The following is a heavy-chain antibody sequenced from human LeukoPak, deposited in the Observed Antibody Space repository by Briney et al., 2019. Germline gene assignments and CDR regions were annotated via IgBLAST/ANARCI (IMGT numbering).Heavy chain of an antibody. CDR3: TTARYYYDSSSYY. D-gene: IGHD3-22*01. Sequence: GGSLRLSCAASGFTFSNAWMSWVRQAPGKGLEWVGRIKSKTDGGTTDYAAPVKGRFTISRDDSKNTLYLQMNSPKTEDTAVYYCTTARYYYDSSSYYWGQGTLVTVSS. CDR1: GFTFSNAW. V-gene: IGHV3-15*01. J-gene: IGHJ4*02. CDR2: IKSKTDGGTT.